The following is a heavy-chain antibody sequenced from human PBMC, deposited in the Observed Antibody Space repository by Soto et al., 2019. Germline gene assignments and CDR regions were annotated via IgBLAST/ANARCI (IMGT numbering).Heavy chain of an antibody. CDR3: AVSSSSYYYYYYGMDV. CDR1: GGTFSSDA. V-gene: IGHV1-69*06. Sequence: SVKVSCKASGGTFSSDAISWVRQAPGQGLEWMGGIIPIFGTANYAQKFQGRVTITADKSTSTAYMELSSLRSEDTAVYYCAVSSSSYYYYYYGMDVWGQGTTVTVSS. D-gene: IGHD6-6*01. J-gene: IGHJ6*02. CDR2: IIPIFGTA.